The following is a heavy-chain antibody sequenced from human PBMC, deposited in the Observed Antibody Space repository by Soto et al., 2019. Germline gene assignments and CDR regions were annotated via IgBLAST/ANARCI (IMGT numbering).Heavy chain of an antibody. CDR1: GGSFSGYY. CDR2: INHSGST. CDR3: ARGPINNYDFWSGYLIPNNWFDP. Sequence: LSLTCAVYGGSFSGYYWSWIRQPPGKGLEWIGEINHSGSTNYNPSLKSRVTISVDTSKNQFSLKLSSVTAADTAVYYCARGPINNYDFWSGYLIPNNWFDPWGQGTLVTVS. D-gene: IGHD3-3*01. J-gene: IGHJ5*02. V-gene: IGHV4-34*01.